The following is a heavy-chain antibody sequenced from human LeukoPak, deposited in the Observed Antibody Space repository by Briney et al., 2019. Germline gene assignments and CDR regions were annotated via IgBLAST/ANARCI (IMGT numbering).Heavy chain of an antibody. J-gene: IGHJ4*02. Sequence: PGGSLRLSCAASGFTFDDYAMHWVRQAPGKGLEWVSGISWNSGSIGYADSVKGRFTISRDNAKNSLYLQMNSLRAEDTALYYCAKVTRTYEFFDYWGQGTLVTVSS. CDR3: AKVTRTYEFFDY. CDR1: GFTFDDYA. D-gene: IGHD1-14*01. CDR2: ISWNSGSI. V-gene: IGHV3-9*01.